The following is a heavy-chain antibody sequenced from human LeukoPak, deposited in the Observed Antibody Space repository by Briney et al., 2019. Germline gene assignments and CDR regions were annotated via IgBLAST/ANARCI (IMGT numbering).Heavy chain of an antibody. J-gene: IGHJ4*02. D-gene: IGHD5-24*01. CDR1: GGSFSDYY. Sequence: SETLSLTCAVYGGSFSDYYWTWIRQPPGKGLEWIGEINHSGSTNYNPSLKSRVTISVDTSKKQFSLKLTSVTAADTSVYYCASCRDGYNYFDYWGLGTQVTVSS. CDR3: ASCRDGYNYFDY. CDR2: INHSGST. V-gene: IGHV4-34*01.